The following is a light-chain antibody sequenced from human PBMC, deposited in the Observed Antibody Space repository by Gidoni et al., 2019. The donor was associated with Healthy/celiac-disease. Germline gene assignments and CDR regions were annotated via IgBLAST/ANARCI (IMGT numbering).Light chain of an antibody. CDR2: AAS. CDR3: QQGYSTPPT. CDR1: QSISSY. V-gene: IGKV1-39*01. J-gene: IGKJ1*01. Sequence: DIQLTQSPSSPSASVGDRVTITCRASQSISSYLNWYQQQPGNATKLLIYAASSLQSGVPSRFSGSGSGTDFTLTISRLQPEDFATYYCQQGYSTPPTFGQGTKVEIK.